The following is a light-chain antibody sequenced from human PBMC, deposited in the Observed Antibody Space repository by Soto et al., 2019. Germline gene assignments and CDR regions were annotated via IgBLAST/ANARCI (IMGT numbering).Light chain of an antibody. CDR2: AAS. CDR1: QSVSSN. CDR3: QQYSNWPPYT. Sequence: EIVMTQSPATLSVSPGERATLSCRASQSVSSNLAWYQQKPGQAPRLLIYAASTRATGIPARFSGSGSGTEFTLTISSLQSEDFAVYSCQQYSNWPPYTFGQGTKLEIK. J-gene: IGKJ2*01. V-gene: IGKV3-15*01.